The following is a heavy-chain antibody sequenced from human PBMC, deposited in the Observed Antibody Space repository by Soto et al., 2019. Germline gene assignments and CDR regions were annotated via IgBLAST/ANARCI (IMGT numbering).Heavy chain of an antibody. D-gene: IGHD2-15*01. V-gene: IGHV3-33*01. CDR1: GFTFSSYG. J-gene: IGHJ4*02. Sequence: QVQLVESGGGVVQPGRSLRLSCAASGFTFSSYGMHWVRQAPGKGLEWVAVIWYDGSNKYYADSVKGRFTISRDNSKNTLYLQMNSLRAEDTAVYYCARDFEVVAATLPDYWGQGTLVTVSS. CDR2: IWYDGSNK. CDR3: ARDFEVVAATLPDY.